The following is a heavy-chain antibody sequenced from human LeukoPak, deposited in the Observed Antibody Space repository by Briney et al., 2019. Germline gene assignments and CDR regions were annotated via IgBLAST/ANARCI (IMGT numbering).Heavy chain of an antibody. Sequence: GGSLRLSCAASGFTFSSYSMNWVRQAPGKGLEWVSSISSSSSYIYYADSVKGRFTISRDDSKNTLYLQMNSLRGEDTAVYYCAKENTEYFQHWGRGTLVTVSS. CDR3: AKENTEYFQH. J-gene: IGHJ1*01. CDR1: GFTFSSYS. CDR2: ISSSSSYI. V-gene: IGHV3-21*04. D-gene: IGHD1/OR15-1a*01.